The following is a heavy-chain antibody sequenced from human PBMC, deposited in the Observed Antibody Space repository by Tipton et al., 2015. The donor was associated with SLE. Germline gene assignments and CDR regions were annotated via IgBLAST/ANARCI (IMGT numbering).Heavy chain of an antibody. Sequence: TLSLTCTVSGGSISTYYWNWIRQPPGKGLEWVGNIYYNGGTNYNPSLKSRVTFSLDTSKNQFSLKLSSVTVADTAVYFSARLRKTGTRTPYSYYYGMDVWGQGIPVPVSS. D-gene: IGHD3/OR15-3a*01. V-gene: IGHV4-59*08. J-gene: IGHJ6*02. CDR2: IYYNGGT. CDR3: ARLRKTGTRTPYSYYYGMDV. CDR1: GGSISTYY.